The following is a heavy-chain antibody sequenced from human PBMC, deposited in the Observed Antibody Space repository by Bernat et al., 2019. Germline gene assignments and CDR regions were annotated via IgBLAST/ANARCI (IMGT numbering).Heavy chain of an antibody. D-gene: IGHD3-22*01. CDR2: ISGTGGRT. CDR1: GFTFSSYA. Sequence: EVQLLESGGGFVQPGGSLRLSCAASGFTFSSYAMSWVCQAPGKGLEWVSAISGTGGRTYYTDSVKGRFTISRDNSKKTLFLQMNSLRAEDTAIYYCAKGQYGDTIVVAPGEHWGQGTLVTVSS. V-gene: IGHV3-23*01. CDR3: AKGQYGDTIVVAPGEH. J-gene: IGHJ1*01.